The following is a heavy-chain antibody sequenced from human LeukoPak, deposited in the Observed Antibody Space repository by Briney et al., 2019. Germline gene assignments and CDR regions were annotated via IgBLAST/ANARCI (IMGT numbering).Heavy chain of an antibody. CDR2: ISSSGSYI. CDR3: ARRGSGGSYTGFDY. J-gene: IGHJ4*02. Sequence: PGGSLRLSCAASGFTFSSYAMNWVRQAPGKGLEWVSSISSSGSYIYYADSVKGRFTISRDNAKNSLYLQMNSLRAEDTAVYYCARRGSGGSYTGFDYWGQGTLVTVSS. CDR1: GFTFSSYA. V-gene: IGHV3-21*01. D-gene: IGHD1-26*01.